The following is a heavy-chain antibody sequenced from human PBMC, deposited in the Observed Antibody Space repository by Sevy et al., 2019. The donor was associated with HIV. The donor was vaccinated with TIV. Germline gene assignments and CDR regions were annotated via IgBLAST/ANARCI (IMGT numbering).Heavy chain of an antibody. J-gene: IGHJ4*02. Sequence: ASVKVSCKVSGSTLSRLSMHWVRQVPGKGLEWMASFDPEDGETFYARKFQGRVTMTEDTSTDTAYMELSSLRSEDTAVYSCATTKDYYESYGSPFDYWGQGTLVTVSS. V-gene: IGHV1-24*01. CDR1: GSTLSRLS. D-gene: IGHD3-22*01. CDR3: ATTKDYYESYGSPFDY. CDR2: FDPEDGET.